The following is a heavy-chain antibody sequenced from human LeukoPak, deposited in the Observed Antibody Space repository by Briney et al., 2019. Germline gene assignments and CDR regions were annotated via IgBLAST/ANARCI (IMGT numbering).Heavy chain of an antibody. CDR3: ARIRGIAVAGTHRYYLDY. CDR2: INHSGST. J-gene: IGHJ4*02. V-gene: IGHV4-34*01. CDR1: GGSFSGYY. D-gene: IGHD6-19*01. Sequence: SETLSLTCAVYGGSFSGYYWSWIRQPPGKGLEWIGEINHSGSTNYNPSLKSRVTISVDTSKNQFSLKLSSVTAADTAVYYCARIRGIAVAGTHRYYLDYWGQGTLVTVSS.